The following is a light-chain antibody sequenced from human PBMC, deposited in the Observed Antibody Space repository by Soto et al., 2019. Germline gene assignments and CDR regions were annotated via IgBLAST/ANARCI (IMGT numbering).Light chain of an antibody. CDR1: LSVGNN. CDR3: QQYDYWPT. J-gene: IGKJ2*01. V-gene: IGKV3-15*01. Sequence: VMTQSPGTLSVSPGERATLSCRASLSVGNNLAWYQQRPGQPPRVVIYGASTRATGFSDRFSGSGSGTEFPLTITSLQSEDFAVYYCQQYDYWPTFGQGTKLEIK. CDR2: GAS.